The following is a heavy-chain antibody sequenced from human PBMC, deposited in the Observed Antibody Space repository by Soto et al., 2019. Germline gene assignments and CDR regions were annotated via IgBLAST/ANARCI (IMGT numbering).Heavy chain of an antibody. D-gene: IGHD4-17*01. CDR1: GFTFNTYG. CDR2: ISGDGNYK. Sequence: PGGSLRLSCAASGFTFNTYGMHWVREAPGKGLEWVAVISGDGNYKFYADSVKGRFTISRDNSKNTLFLEMNSLRVEDTAVYFCAKETHGYGGKDHWGQGTLVTVSS. V-gene: IGHV3-30*18. CDR3: AKETHGYGGKDH. J-gene: IGHJ4*02.